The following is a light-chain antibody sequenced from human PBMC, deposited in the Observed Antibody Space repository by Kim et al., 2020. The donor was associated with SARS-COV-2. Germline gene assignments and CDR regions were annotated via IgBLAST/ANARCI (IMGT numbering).Light chain of an antibody. V-gene: IGKV1-39*01. CDR1: QIITSH. CDR2: AAS. Sequence: DIQMTQSPSSLSASVGDRVTITCRTTQIITSHLNWYQKKPGRAPKLLLAAASTLRGGVPSSCSGSACETDFTLTISRLQPEDFATYFCQQNYITPFTFGAGTKVDIK. J-gene: IGKJ3*01. CDR3: QQNYITPFT.